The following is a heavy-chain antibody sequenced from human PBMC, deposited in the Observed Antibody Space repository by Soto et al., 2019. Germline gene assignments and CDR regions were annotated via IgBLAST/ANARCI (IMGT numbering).Heavy chain of an antibody. CDR3: ARGLHGYLDF. J-gene: IGHJ4*02. CDR1: GYTFTSFD. Sequence: GASVKVSCKASGYTFTSFDINWVRQATGQGLEWMGWMNPNSGNTGYAQKFQGRVTMTTNTSISTAYMELSSLRSDDTAVYYCARGLHGYLDFWGQGTLVTVSS. V-gene: IGHV1-8*01. CDR2: MNPNSGNT.